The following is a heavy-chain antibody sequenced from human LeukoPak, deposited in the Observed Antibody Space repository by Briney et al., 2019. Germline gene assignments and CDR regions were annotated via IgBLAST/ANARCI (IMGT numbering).Heavy chain of an antibody. Sequence: GGSLKLSCAASGFTFSGSAMHWVRRASGKGLEWVGRIRSKANSYATAYAASVKGRFTISRDGSKNTAYLQMNSLKTEDTAVYYCTRPPPNGLGDWGQGTLVTVSS. D-gene: IGHD3-16*01. V-gene: IGHV3-73*01. CDR3: TRPPPNGLGD. CDR2: IRSKANSYAT. J-gene: IGHJ4*02. CDR1: GFTFSGSA.